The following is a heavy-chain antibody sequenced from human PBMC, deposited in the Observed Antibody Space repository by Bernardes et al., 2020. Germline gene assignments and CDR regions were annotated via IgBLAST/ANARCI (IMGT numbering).Heavy chain of an antibody. Sequence: GGSLRLSRVASGFTFSYNWMTWVRQTPGMGLEWVANIKHDGSETFYVDSVMGRFTISRDNAKNSVYLQMNSLRVEDTAIYYCARHGSGMFDYWGQGTLVTVSS. CDR1: GFTFSYNW. CDR2: IKHDGSET. V-gene: IGHV3-7*01. CDR3: ARHGSGMFDY. J-gene: IGHJ4*02. D-gene: IGHD1-26*01.